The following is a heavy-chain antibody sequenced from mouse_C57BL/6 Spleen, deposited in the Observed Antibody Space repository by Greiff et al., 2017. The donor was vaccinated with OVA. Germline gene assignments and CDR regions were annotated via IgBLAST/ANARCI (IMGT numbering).Heavy chain of an antibody. V-gene: IGHV14-2*01. J-gene: IGHJ3*01. CDR1: GFNINDYY. CDR3: ADGTEPFAY. CDR2: IDPEDGET. Sequence: VQLQQSGAELVKPGASVKLSCTASGFNINDYYMHWVKQRTEQGLEWIGRIDPEDGETKYAPKFPGKATITADTSSNTAYLQLSSLTSEDTAVYYCADGTEPFAYWGQGTLVTVSA. D-gene: IGHD1-1*01.